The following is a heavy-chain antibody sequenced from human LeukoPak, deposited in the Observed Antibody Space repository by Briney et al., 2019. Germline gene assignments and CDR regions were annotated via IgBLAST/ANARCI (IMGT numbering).Heavy chain of an antibody. D-gene: IGHD1-26*01. CDR2: ISGSGGST. CDR1: GFTFSTYG. J-gene: IGHJ3*02. CDR3: AKTKWELLPSMAFDI. Sequence: PGGSLRLSCAASGFTFSTYGMTWVRQAPGKGLEWVSAISGSGGSTYYADSVKGRFTISRDNSKNTLYLQMNSLRAEDTAVYYCAKTKWELLPSMAFDIWGQGTMVTVSS. V-gene: IGHV3-23*01.